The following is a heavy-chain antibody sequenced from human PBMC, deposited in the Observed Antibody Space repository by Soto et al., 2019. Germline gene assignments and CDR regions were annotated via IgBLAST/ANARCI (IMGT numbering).Heavy chain of an antibody. CDR2: IYSGGYT. CDR3: AAQPGGGGY. CDR1: GFTVSNNY. Sequence: EVQLVESGGGLIQPGGSLRLSCAVSGFTVSNNYMSWVRQAPGKGLEGVSVIYSGGYTAYGDSVKGRFTISRDNSKNTLILQMNSRGAADAAVFFGAAQPGGGGYWGQGTLVTVSS. J-gene: IGHJ4*02. D-gene: IGHD2-2*01. V-gene: IGHV3-53*01.